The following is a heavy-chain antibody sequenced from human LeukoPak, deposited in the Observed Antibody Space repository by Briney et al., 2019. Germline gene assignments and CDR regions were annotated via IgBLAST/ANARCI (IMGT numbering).Heavy chain of an antibody. CDR1: GSAFSRSW. D-gene: IGHD1-26*01. V-gene: IGHV3-74*01. J-gene: IGHJ6*02. CDR2: INNDATRT. Sequence: TGRSLRLSCAASGSAFSRSWIHWVRQAPGKGLVWVSHINNDATRTTYADSVRGRFTISRDNAKNTVSLQMNSLRAEDTAVYYCASDGAYAMAVWGQGTTVTVSS. CDR3: ASDGAYAMAV.